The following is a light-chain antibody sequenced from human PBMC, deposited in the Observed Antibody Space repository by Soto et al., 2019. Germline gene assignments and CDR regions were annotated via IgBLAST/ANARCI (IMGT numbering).Light chain of an antibody. CDR2: EVS. CDR3: SSYTSISTL. Sequence: QSVLTQPASVSGSPGQSITISCTGTGSDVGGYNYVSWYQHHPGKAPKLMIYEVSNRPSGVSNRFSGSKSGNTASLTISGLQAEDEADYYCSSYTSISTLFGGGTKLTVL. J-gene: IGLJ2*01. CDR1: GSDVGGYNY. V-gene: IGLV2-14*01.